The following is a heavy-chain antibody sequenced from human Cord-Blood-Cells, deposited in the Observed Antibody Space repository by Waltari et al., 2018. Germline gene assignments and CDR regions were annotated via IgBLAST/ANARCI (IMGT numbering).Heavy chain of an antibody. V-gene: IGHV1-3*01. Sequence: QVQLVQSGAEVKKPGASVKVSCKASGYTFTSYAMHLVRPAPGQRLEWMGWINAGNGNTKYSQKFQGRVTITRDTSASTAYMELSSLRSEDTAVYYCARGGLSSSWNFDYWGQGTLVTVSS. CDR3: ARGGLSSSWNFDY. D-gene: IGHD6-13*01. CDR2: INAGNGNT. CDR1: GYTFTSYA. J-gene: IGHJ4*02.